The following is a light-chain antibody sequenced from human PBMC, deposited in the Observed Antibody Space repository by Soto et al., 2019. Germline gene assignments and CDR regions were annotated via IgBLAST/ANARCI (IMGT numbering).Light chain of an antibody. V-gene: IGLV3-21*01. CDR2: SDT. CDR3: QVWDGGSAHVV. Sequence: SYELTQPPSVSVAPGKTASSSCGGNDIGSKGVHRYQQKPGQAPVLVIYSDTDLPPVITERFSGSNSANLATLTISRVEAGDEADYYCQVWDGGSAHVVFGGRTKLTVL. CDR1: DIGSKG. J-gene: IGLJ2*01.